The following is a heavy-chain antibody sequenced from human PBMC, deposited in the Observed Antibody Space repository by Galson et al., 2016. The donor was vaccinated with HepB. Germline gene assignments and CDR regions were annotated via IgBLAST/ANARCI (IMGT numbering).Heavy chain of an antibody. CDR1: GGSISSGRYC. CDR3: TRLGGNSGPVDA. Sequence: SETLSLTCTVSGGSISSGRYCWGWIRQPPGEGLEWITTISYNWNPFYNPSLKGRGTISAVTSKNQFSLKLTAVTAADTAVYLSTRLGGNSGPVDAWGHGTLVTVAS. V-gene: IGHV4-39*01. D-gene: IGHD4-23*01. J-gene: IGHJ5*01. CDR2: ISYNWNP.